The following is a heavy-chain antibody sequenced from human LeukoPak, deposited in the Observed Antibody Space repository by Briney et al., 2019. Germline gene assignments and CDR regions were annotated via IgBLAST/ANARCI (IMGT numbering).Heavy chain of an antibody. V-gene: IGHV4-61*02. J-gene: IGHJ5*02. D-gene: IGHD2/OR15-2a*01. CDR3: ASTIVFLSNSNWFDP. CDR1: GGSISSGSYY. CDR2: IYTSGST. Sequence: SETLSLTCTVSGGSISSGSYYWSWTRQPAGKGLEWIGRIYTSGSTNYNPSLKSRVTISVDTSKNQFSLKLSSVTAADTAVYYCASTIVFLSNSNWFDPWGQGTLVTVSS.